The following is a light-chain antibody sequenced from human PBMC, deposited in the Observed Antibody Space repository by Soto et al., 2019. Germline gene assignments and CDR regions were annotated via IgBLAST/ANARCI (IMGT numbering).Light chain of an antibody. V-gene: IGLV4-69*01. J-gene: IGLJ2*01. CDR2: LNSDGSH. Sequence: QLVLTQSPSASASLGASVKLTCTLSSGHSSYPIAWHQQQPEKGPRYLMKLNSDGSHSKGDGIPDRFSGSSSGAERYLTISSLQSEDEADYYCQTWAPGIVVFGGGTKLTVL. CDR3: QTWAPGIVV. CDR1: SGHSSYP.